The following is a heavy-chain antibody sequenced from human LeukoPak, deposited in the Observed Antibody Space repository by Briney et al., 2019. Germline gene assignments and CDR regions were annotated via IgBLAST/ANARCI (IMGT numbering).Heavy chain of an antibody. CDR1: GFTFSIYA. Sequence: GRSLRLSRAATGFTFSIYAMRCVRQPPTKGREWVSAISGRGGSTYYADSVKGRVTSSRDNSKNTLYLQMSSLRAEDTAVYYCAKTRAGSSWYGSSGWYWGQGTLVTVSS. V-gene: IGHV3-23*01. CDR2: ISGRGGST. J-gene: IGHJ4*02. D-gene: IGHD6-13*01. CDR3: AKTRAGSSWYGSSGWY.